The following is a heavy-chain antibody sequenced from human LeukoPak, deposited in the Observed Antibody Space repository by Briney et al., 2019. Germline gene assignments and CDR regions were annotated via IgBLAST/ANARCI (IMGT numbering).Heavy chain of an antibody. CDR2: ISWNSGSI. Sequence: GGSLRLSCAASGFTFDDYAMHWVRQAPRKCLEWVSRISWNSGSIGYADSVKGRFTISRDNAKNSLYLQMNSLRAEDMALYYCAKDEFVASDFTGAFDVWGQGTMVTVSS. CDR1: GFTFDDYA. D-gene: IGHD2-8*02. CDR3: AKDEFVASDFTGAFDV. V-gene: IGHV3-9*03. J-gene: IGHJ3*01.